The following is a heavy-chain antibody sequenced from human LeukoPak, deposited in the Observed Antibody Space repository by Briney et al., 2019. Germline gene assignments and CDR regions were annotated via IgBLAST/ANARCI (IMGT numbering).Heavy chain of an antibody. J-gene: IGHJ5*02. Sequence: SETLSLTCTVSGGSISSSSYYWGWIRQPPGKGLEWIGYIYYSGSTNYNPSLKSRVTISLDTAKNQFSLKLTSVTAADTAVYFCARSRGGFGDYGSWFDPWGQGTLVTVSS. CDR1: GGSISSSSYY. CDR2: IYYSGST. CDR3: ARSRGGFGDYGSWFDP. V-gene: IGHV4-61*05. D-gene: IGHD4-17*01.